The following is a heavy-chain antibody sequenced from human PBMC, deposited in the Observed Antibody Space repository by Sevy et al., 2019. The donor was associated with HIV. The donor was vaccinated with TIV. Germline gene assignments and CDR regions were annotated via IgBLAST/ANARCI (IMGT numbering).Heavy chain of an antibody. Sequence: ASVKVSCKASGYTFTSYGISWVRQAPGQGLEWMGWISAYNGNTNYAQKLQGRVTMTTDTSTSTAYMELRSLRSDDTAVYYCARARGNVLRFLEWSPYFDYWGQGTLVTVSS. J-gene: IGHJ4*02. CDR1: GYTFTSYG. V-gene: IGHV1-18*01. CDR3: ARARGNVLRFLEWSPYFDY. D-gene: IGHD3-3*01. CDR2: ISAYNGNT.